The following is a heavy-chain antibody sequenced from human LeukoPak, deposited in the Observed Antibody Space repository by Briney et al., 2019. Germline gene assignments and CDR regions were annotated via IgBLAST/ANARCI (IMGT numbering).Heavy chain of an antibody. Sequence: GGSLRLSCAASGFTFSSSAMSWVRLAPGKGLEWVSAISGSGTSTYYADSVKGRFTISRDTSKSTLYLQMNSLRAEDTALYYCAKAIVGVSGLGYWGQGTLVTVSS. CDR3: AKAIVGVSGLGY. CDR1: GFTFSSSA. J-gene: IGHJ4*02. CDR2: ISGSGTST. D-gene: IGHD1-26*01. V-gene: IGHV3-23*01.